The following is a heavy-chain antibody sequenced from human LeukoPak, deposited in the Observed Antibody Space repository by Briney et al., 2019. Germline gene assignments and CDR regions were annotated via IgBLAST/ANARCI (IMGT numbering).Heavy chain of an antibody. J-gene: IGHJ6*04. CDR2: IHHSGST. Sequence: SQTLSLTCAVSGGSISSGGYSWSWIRQPPGKGLEWIGYIHHSGSTYYNPSLKSRVTISVDRSKNQFSLKLSSVTAADTAVYYCARGGYDSSFGMDVWGKGTTVTVSS. D-gene: IGHD5-12*01. CDR1: GGSISSGGYS. CDR3: ARGGYDSSFGMDV. V-gene: IGHV4-30-2*01.